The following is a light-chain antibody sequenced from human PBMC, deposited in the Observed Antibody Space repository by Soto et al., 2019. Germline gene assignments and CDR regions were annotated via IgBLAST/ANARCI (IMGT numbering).Light chain of an antibody. CDR1: QSVSSY. V-gene: IGKV3-11*01. Sequence: EIVLTQSPATLSLSPGERATLSCRASQSVSSYLAWYQQKPGQAPRLLIYDASSRATGIPARFSGSGSGTDFTLTISSLEPEDFAVYYCQQRGNWPGALTFGGGTKVEIK. J-gene: IGKJ4*01. CDR3: QQRGNWPGALT. CDR2: DAS.